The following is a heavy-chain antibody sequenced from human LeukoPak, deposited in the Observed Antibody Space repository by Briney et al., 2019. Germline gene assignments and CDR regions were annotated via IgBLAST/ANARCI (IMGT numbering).Heavy chain of an antibody. CDR2: IYTSGST. V-gene: IGHV4-61*02. D-gene: IGHD5-24*01. J-gene: IGHJ4*02. CDR1: GGSISSGSYY. Sequence: SETLSLTCTVSGGSISSGSYYWSWIRQPAGKGLEWIGRIYTSGSTNYNPSLKSRVTISVDTSKNQFSLKLSSVTAADTAVYYCARRRAVGMATRSVDYWGQGTLVTVSS. CDR3: ARRRAVGMATRSVDY.